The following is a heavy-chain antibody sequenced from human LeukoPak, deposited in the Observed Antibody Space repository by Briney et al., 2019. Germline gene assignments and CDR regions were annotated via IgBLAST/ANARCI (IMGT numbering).Heavy chain of an antibody. CDR2: IYSSGST. CDR3: ARGAQYYYGFYGMDV. J-gene: IGHJ6*02. V-gene: IGHV4-4*07. D-gene: IGHD3-10*01. Sequence: SETLSLTRTVSGGSISSYYWSWIRQPAGKGLEWIGRIYSSGSTNYNPSLKSRVTMSVDTSKNQFSLKLSSGTAADTAVYYCARGAQYYYGFYGMDVWGQGTTVTVSS. CDR1: GGSISSYY.